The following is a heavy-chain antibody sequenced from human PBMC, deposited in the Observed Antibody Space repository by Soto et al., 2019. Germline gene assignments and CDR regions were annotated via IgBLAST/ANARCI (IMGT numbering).Heavy chain of an antibody. J-gene: IGHJ4*02. Sequence: SETLSLTCAVYGGSFRSYYWSWIRQPPGKGLEWIGEINHSGGTSYNPSLKSRVTIPVDTSKSQFSLKLISVTAADRAVYYCSRARGFWGGRRQPIDSGGLGALVTVSS. CDR3: SRARGFWGGRRQPIDS. CDR1: GGSFRSYY. D-gene: IGHD3-3*01. CDR2: INHSGGT. V-gene: IGHV4-34*01.